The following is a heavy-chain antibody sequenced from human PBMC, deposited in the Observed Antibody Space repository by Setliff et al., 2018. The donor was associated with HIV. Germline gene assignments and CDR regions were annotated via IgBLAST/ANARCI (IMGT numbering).Heavy chain of an antibody. CDR1: GGSFSGYY. J-gene: IGHJ4*02. CDR3: ARGRRITMIRGIIPFTY. Sequence: SETLSLTCAVYGGSFSGYYWTWIRQPPGKGLEWIGEVNHSGSTNYNPSLKSRVTISVDTSKNQFSLKLSSVTAADTAVYYCARGRRITMIRGIIPFTYWGQGTLVTVSS. V-gene: IGHV4-34*01. D-gene: IGHD3-10*01. CDR2: VNHSGST.